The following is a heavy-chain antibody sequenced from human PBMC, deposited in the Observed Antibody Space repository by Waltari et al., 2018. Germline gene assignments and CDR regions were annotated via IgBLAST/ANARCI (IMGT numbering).Heavy chain of an antibody. CDR2: IYYSGST. V-gene: IGHV4-59*11. CDR3: ARVDGYSSGWYFGY. CDR1: GGSISSHY. D-gene: IGHD6-19*01. J-gene: IGHJ4*02. Sequence: QVQLQESGQGLVKPSEPLSLTCTVSGGSISSHYWSWIRQPPGKGLEWIGYIYYSGSTNYNPSLKSRVTISVDTSKNQFSLKLSSVTAADTAVYYCARVDGYSSGWYFGYWGQGTLVTVSS.